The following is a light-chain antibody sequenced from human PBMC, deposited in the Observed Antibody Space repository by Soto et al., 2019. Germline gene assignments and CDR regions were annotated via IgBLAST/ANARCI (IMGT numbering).Light chain of an antibody. CDR2: DAS. CDR3: QQRSNWPPGAYT. V-gene: IGKV3-11*01. J-gene: IGKJ2*01. Sequence: EIVLTQSPATLSLSPGERATLSCRASQSVSSYLAWYQQKPGQAPRLLIYDASNRATGIPARFSGSGSGTDFTLTISSLETEDLAVYYCQQRSNWPPGAYTFGQGTKLEIK. CDR1: QSVSSY.